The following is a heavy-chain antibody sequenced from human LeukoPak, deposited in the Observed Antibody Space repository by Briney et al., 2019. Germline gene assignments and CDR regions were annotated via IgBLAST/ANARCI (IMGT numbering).Heavy chain of an antibody. CDR3: ARADCSGSACYLRRSWFDP. D-gene: IGHD2-2*01. J-gene: IGHJ5*02. Sequence: GGSLRLSCAASGFRLSDYDMNWVRQAPGKGLEWVSSISTGSRYIYYAYSVKGRFTISRDDAKNSLYLQMDYLRAEDTAVYYCARADCSGSACYLRRSWFDPWGQGTLVTVSS. V-gene: IGHV3-21*01. CDR2: ISTGSRYI. CDR1: GFRLSDYD.